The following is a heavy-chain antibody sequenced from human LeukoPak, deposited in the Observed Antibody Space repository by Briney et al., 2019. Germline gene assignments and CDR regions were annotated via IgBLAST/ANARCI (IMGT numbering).Heavy chain of an antibody. Sequence: SQTLSLTCTVSGGSISSDSYYWSWIRQPAGKGLEWIGRIYTSGSTNYNPSLKSRVTISVDTSKNQFSLKLSSVTAADTAVYYCARNPYYYDSSGLIDYWGQGTLVTVSS. CDR2: IYTSGST. D-gene: IGHD3-22*01. CDR3: ARNPYYYDSSGLIDY. J-gene: IGHJ4*02. V-gene: IGHV4-61*02. CDR1: GGSISSDSYY.